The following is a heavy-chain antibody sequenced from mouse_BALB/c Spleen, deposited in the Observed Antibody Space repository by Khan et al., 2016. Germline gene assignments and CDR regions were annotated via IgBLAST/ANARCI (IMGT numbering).Heavy chain of an antibody. CDR3: ARGGGNWYFDV. V-gene: IGHV2-9*02. CDR2: IWAGGST. CDR1: GFSLTSYG. Sequence: QVQLKQSGPGLVAPSQSLSITCTVSGFSLTSYGVHWVRQPPGKGLEWLGVIWAGGSTNYHSALMSRLSIRKDNSKSQVFLNMNSLQTDDTAMYYCARGGGNWYFDVRGAGTTVTVSS. J-gene: IGHJ1*01.